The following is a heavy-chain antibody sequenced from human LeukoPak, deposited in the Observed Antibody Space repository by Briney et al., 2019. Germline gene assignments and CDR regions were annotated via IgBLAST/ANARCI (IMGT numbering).Heavy chain of an antibody. Sequence: VYCKASGYTFTNYYIHWVRQSTGQGLEWMGIINPSGGSNSNAQNFQGRVTMTRDTSTSTVYMEMSSLRYEDTAVYYCARVGDSSKSWFDPWGQGTLVTVSS. CDR1: GYTFTNYY. CDR2: INPSGGSN. D-gene: IGHD6-19*01. CDR3: ARVGDSSKSWFDP. V-gene: IGHV1-46*01. J-gene: IGHJ5*02.